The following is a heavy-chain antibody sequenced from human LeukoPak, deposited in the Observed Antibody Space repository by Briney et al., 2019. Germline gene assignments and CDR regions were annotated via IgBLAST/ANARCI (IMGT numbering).Heavy chain of an antibody. D-gene: IGHD6-19*01. J-gene: IGHJ4*02. CDR2: ISPSGGST. CDR1: GYTFTSNY. Sequence: ASVKVSCKAFGYTFTSNYMHWVRQAPGQGPEWMGVISPSGGSTTYAQKFQGRVTLTRDMSTSTDYLELSSLRSEDTAVYYCARAPVAGTFDYWGQGTLVTVSS. V-gene: IGHV1-46*01. CDR3: ARAPVAGTFDY.